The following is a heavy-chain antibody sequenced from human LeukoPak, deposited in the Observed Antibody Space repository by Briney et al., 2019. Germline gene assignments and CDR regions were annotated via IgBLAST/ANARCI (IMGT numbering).Heavy chain of an antibody. CDR1: GFTFSSYA. D-gene: IGHD2-2*01. Sequence: GGSLRLSCAASGFTFSSYAMSWVRQAPGKGLEWVSAISGSGGSTYYADSVKGRFTISRGNSKNTLYLQMNSLRAEDTAVYYCARGQGYCSSTSCPNWFDPWGQGTLVTVSS. CDR2: ISGSGGST. V-gene: IGHV3-23*01. CDR3: ARGQGYCSSTSCPNWFDP. J-gene: IGHJ5*02.